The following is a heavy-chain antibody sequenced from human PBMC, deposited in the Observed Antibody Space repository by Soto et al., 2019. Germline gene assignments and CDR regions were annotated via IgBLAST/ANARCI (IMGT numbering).Heavy chain of an antibody. CDR3: ARDPYYAQWGFDP. CDR2: ISSNGDST. V-gene: IGHV3-64*01. D-gene: IGHD2-2*01. CDR1: GFTFSTYS. Sequence: GGSLRLSCAASGFTFSTYSMHWVRQAPGKGLEYVSGISSNGDSTYYANSVKDRINISRDNSKNILYLQMASLRPEDTAVYYCARDPYYAQWGFDPWGQGTLVTSPQ. J-gene: IGHJ5*02.